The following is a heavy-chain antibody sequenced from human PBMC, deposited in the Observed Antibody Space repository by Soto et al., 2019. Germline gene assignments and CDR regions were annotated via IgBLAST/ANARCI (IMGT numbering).Heavy chain of an antibody. CDR2: INPSGGST. D-gene: IGHD3-16*01. J-gene: IGHJ3*02. CDR1: GGTFSSYT. V-gene: IGHV1-46*01. CDR3: ARGRVYGALDI. Sequence: ASVKVSCKASGGTFSSYTISWVRQAPGQGLEWMGIINPSGGSTSYAQKFQGRVTMTRDTSTSTVYMELSSLRSEDTAVYYCARGRVYGALDIWGQGTMVPVSS.